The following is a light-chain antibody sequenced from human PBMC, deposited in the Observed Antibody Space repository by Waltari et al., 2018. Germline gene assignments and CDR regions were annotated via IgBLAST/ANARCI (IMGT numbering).Light chain of an antibody. Sequence: EIVLTQSPAILSLSQGERDTLSCRASQSFSSYLAWYQQKPGQAPRLLIYDASNRATGIPARFSGSGSGTDFTLTISSLEPEDFAVDYCQQRSNWPPLTFGGGTKVEIK. V-gene: IGKV3-11*01. CDR1: QSFSSY. J-gene: IGKJ4*01. CDR3: QQRSNWPPLT. CDR2: DAS.